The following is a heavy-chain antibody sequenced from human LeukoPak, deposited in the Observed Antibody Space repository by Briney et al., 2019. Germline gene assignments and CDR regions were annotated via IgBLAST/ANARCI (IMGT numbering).Heavy chain of an antibody. D-gene: IGHD3-10*01. V-gene: IGHV3-48*04. Sequence: GGSLRLSCAASGFTFDDYGMSWVRHAPGKGLEWVSYISSSSSAIYYADSVKGRFTISRDNAKNSLYLQMNSLRAEDTAVYYCARDSGDDYGDYWGQGTLVTVSS. CDR2: ISSSSSAI. CDR3: ARDSGDDYGDY. CDR1: GFTFDDYG. J-gene: IGHJ4*02.